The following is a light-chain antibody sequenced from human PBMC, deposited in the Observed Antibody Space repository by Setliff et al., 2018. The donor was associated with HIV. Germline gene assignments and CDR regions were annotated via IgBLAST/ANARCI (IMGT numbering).Light chain of an antibody. J-gene: IGLJ1*01. CDR1: SSDVGSYNL. CDR3: CSYAGSSTYV. CDR2: EVT. V-gene: IGLV2-23*02. Sequence: ALTQPASVSGSPGQSITISCTGSSSDVGSYNLVSWYQQHSGKAPKLMIYEVTERPSGVSNRFSGSKSATTASLTISGLQAEDEADYYCCSYAGSSTYVFGTGTKVTVL.